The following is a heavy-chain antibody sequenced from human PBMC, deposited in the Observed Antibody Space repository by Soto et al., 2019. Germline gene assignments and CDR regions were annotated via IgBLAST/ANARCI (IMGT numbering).Heavy chain of an antibody. V-gene: IGHV4-39*01. CDR2: IYYSGST. Sequence: SETLSLTCTVSGGSISSSSYYWCWIRQPPGKRPEWIGSIYYSGSTYYNPSLKSRVTISVDTSKNQFSLKLSSVTAADTAVYYCARPEIAVAGHYYYYGMDVWRQGTTVT. CDR3: ARPEIAVAGHYYYYGMDV. D-gene: IGHD6-19*01. J-gene: IGHJ6*02. CDR1: GGSISSSSYY.